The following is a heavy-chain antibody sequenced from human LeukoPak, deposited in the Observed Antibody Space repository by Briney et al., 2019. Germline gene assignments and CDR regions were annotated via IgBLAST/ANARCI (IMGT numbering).Heavy chain of an antibody. CDR1: GFTFSSYA. J-gene: IGHJ4*02. CDR3: AKCLGDGGNYYFDY. D-gene: IGHD4-23*01. Sequence: GGSLRLSCAASGFTFSSYAMSWVRLAPGKGLEWVSAISGSGGSTYYADSVKGRFTISRDNSKNTLYLQMNSLRAEDTAVYYCAKCLGDGGNYYFDYWGQGTLVTVSS. CDR2: ISGSGGST. V-gene: IGHV3-23*01.